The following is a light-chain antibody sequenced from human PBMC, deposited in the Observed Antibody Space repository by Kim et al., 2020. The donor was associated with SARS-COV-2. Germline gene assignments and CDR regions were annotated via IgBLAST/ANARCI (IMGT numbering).Light chain of an antibody. CDR3: QAWERTTVV. V-gene: IGLV3-1*01. Sequence: SSELTQPPSVSVSPGQTAKITCSGDKLGDKFVCWFQRKPGQSPVLVIYQDNRRPSGIHERFAGANSGNTATLTISGTQAVDEADYYCQAWERTTVVFGGGTQLTVL. J-gene: IGLJ2*01. CDR2: QDN. CDR1: KLGDKF.